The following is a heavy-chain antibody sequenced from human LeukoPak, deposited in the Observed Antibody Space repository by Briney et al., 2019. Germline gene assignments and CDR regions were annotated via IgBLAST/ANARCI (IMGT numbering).Heavy chain of an antibody. J-gene: IGHJ6*03. CDR1: GGSISSYY. V-gene: IGHV4-59*01. CDR3: ARGPYCSSTSCYRYYYYYTDV. Sequence: KTSETLSLTCTVSGGSISSYYWSWIRQPPGKGLEWIGYIYYSGSTNYNPSLKSRVTISVDTSKNQFSLKLSSVTAADTAVYYCARGPYCSSTSCYRYYYYYTDVWGKGTTVTVSS. D-gene: IGHD2-2*01. CDR2: IYYSGST.